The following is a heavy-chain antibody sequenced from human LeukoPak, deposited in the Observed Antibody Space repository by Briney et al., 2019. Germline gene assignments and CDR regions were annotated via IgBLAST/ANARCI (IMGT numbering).Heavy chain of an antibody. CDR2: IKQDGSEK. D-gene: IGHD1-14*01. V-gene: IGHV3-7*01. J-gene: IGHJ4*02. CDR3: ARKTGDC. Sequence: GGSLRLSCAASGFTFSRHWMTWVRQAPGTGLEWVANIKQDGSEKYYVDSVKGRFTISRDNAKNSLYLQMNSLRVEDTAVYYCARKTGDCWGQGTLVIVSS. CDR1: GFTFSRHW.